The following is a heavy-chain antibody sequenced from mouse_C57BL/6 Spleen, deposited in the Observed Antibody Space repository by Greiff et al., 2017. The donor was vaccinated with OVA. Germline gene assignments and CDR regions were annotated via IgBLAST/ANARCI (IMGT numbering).Heavy chain of an antibody. D-gene: IGHD1-1*01. Sequence: VKLVESGAELVRPGASVTLSCKASGYTFTDYEMHWVKQTPVHGLEWIGAIDPETGGTAYNQKFKGKAILTADKSSSTAYMELRSLTSEDSAVYYCTRDYGSSYYWYFDVWGTGTTVTVSS. CDR3: TRDYGSSYYWYFDV. V-gene: IGHV1-15*01. J-gene: IGHJ1*03. CDR2: IDPETGGT. CDR1: GYTFTDYE.